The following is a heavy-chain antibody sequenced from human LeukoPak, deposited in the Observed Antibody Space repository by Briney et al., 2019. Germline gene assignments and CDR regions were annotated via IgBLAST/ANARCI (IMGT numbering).Heavy chain of an antibody. CDR3: ARDRIAAQCHPYYYGMDV. Sequence: SVKVSCKASGGTFSSYAISWVRQAPGQGLEWMGRIIPIFGIANYAQKFQGRVTITADKSTSTAYMELSSLRSEDTAVYYCARDRIAAQCHPYYYGMDVWGQGTTVTVSS. J-gene: IGHJ6*02. CDR2: IIPIFGIA. CDR1: GGTFSSYA. V-gene: IGHV1-69*04. D-gene: IGHD6-6*01.